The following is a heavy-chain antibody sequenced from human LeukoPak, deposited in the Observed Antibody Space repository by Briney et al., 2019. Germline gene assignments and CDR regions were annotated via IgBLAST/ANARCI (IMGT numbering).Heavy chain of an antibody. CDR2: INWNGGST. Sequence: GGSLRLSCVASGFTFDDYEMSWVRQAPGKGLEWVSGINWNGGSTGYADSVKGRFTISRDNAKNSLYLQMNSLRAEDTALYYCNGYCSSASCYSDMDVWGQGTTVTVSS. J-gene: IGHJ6*02. CDR3: NGYCSSASCYSDMDV. D-gene: IGHD2-2*02. V-gene: IGHV3-20*04. CDR1: GFTFDDYE.